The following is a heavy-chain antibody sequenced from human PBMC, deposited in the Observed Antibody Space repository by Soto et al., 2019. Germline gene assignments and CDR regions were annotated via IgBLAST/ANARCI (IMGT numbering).Heavy chain of an antibody. J-gene: IGHJ6*02. CDR3: ATGSFTSTGGRIGYHYNAMDV. CDR2: IIPIFGTA. V-gene: IGHV1-69*06. D-gene: IGHD1-1*01. CDR1: EDTFRNYA. Sequence: SVKVSCKASEDTFRNYAISWVRQAPEQGLEWMGGIIPIFGTANYAQKFQGRVTITADTSANTVYLELSSLRSEDTAVYYCATGSFTSTGGRIGYHYNAMDVWGQGTTVTVSS.